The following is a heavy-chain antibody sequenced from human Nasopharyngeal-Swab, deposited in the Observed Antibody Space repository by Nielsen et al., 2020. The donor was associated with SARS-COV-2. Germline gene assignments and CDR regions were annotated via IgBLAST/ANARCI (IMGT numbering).Heavy chain of an antibody. CDR2: IDEYGAIT. CDR3: TRDIGGRAAY. J-gene: IGHJ4*02. D-gene: IGHD1-26*01. Sequence: GGPLRLSCAASGSSFSRYWMPWVRQPPGDGRGWVSRIDEYGAITNYADSVEGRFPISRDNARNTLYLQMNSLRPEDTAVYYCTRDIGGRAAYWGQGTLVTVSS. CDR1: GSSFSRYW. V-gene: IGHV3-74*01.